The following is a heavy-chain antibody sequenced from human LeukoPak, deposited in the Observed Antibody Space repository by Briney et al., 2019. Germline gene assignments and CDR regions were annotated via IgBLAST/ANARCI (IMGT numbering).Heavy chain of an antibody. J-gene: IGHJ4*02. CDR1: GASISSSNW. CDR2: IYHTGSA. Sequence: SGTLSLTCAVSGASISSSNWWSWVRQPPGKGLEWIGEIYHTGSANYNPSLKRRVTISADESKNKFSLQLSAVTAADTAVYYCARVYSGSDYTGRATRLPVSS. CDR3: ARVYSGSDY. V-gene: IGHV4-4*02. D-gene: IGHD1-26*01.